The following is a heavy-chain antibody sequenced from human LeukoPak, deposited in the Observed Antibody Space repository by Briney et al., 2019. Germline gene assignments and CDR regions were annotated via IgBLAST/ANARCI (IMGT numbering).Heavy chain of an antibody. Sequence: GGSLRLSCAASGFTFSSYEMNWVRQAPGKGLEWVSYISSSGSSIYYADSVKGRFTISRENAKNSLYLQMNSLRADDTAVYYCARARYYGDAFDIWGQGTMVTVSS. CDR3: ARARYYGDAFDI. CDR2: ISSSGSSI. V-gene: IGHV3-48*03. CDR1: GFTFSSYE. J-gene: IGHJ3*02. D-gene: IGHD3-10*01.